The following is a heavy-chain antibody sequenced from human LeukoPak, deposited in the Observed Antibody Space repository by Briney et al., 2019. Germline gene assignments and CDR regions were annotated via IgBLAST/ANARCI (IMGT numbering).Heavy chain of an antibody. Sequence: PSETLSLTCAVYGGSFSGYYWSWIRHPPGKGLEWIGEINLGGSTNSNPSLKSRVTISVDTSKNQFSLKLSSVTAADTAVYYCARGPRAERITIFGVVKNYYYYYYMDVWGKGTTVTVSS. CDR3: ARGPRAERITIFGVVKNYYYYYYMDV. D-gene: IGHD3-3*01. V-gene: IGHV4-34*01. CDR2: INLGGST. J-gene: IGHJ6*03. CDR1: GGSFSGYY.